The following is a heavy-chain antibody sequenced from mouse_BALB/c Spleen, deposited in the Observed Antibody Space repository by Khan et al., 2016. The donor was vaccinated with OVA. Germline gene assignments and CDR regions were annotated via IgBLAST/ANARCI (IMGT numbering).Heavy chain of an antibody. CDR1: GYSFTSYY. CDR3: TRHGYVAWFTY. CDR2: IDPFSGGT. V-gene: IGHV1S135*01. J-gene: IGHJ3*01. D-gene: IGHD2-2*01. Sequence: EVELVESGPELMKPGASVKISCKASGYSFTSYYIHWVMQSHGKSLEWIGYIDPFSGGTTYNQKFKGKATLTVDKSSRTAYIHISNLTSEDSAVYYCTRHGYVAWFTYWGQGTLVTVSA.